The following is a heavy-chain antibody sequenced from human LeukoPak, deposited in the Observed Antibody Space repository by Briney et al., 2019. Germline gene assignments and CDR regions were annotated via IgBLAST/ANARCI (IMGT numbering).Heavy chain of an antibody. Sequence: PGGSLRLSCAASGFTFNSYTMNWVRQAPGKGPEWVSYISTSSNIYYADSVKGRFTISRDDAKNSLYLQMNSLRAEDTAVYYCARDVFIGGYSYGYGGFDYWGQGTLVTVSS. J-gene: IGHJ4*02. D-gene: IGHD5-18*01. CDR1: GFTFNSYT. CDR3: ARDVFIGGYSYGYGGFDY. CDR2: ISTSSNI. V-gene: IGHV3-48*01.